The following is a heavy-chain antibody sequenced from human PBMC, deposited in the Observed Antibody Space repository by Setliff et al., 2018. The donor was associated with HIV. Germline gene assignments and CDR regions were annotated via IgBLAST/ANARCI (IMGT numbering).Heavy chain of an antibody. V-gene: IGHV3-21*01. CDR3: ARDSSTSSGVVWFDP. J-gene: IGHJ5*02. CDR1: GFTFSSYS. D-gene: IGHD2-2*01. CDR2: ISSSSSYI. Sequence: PGGSLRLSCVASGFTFSSYSMNWVRQAPGKGLEWVSSISSSSSYIKYAQTLKGRFTISRDNAKNSLSLLMTSLRADDTAVYYCARDSSTSSGVVWFDPWGQGTLVTVSS.